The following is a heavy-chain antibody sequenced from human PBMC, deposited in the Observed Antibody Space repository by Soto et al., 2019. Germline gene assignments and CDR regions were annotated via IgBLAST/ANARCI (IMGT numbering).Heavy chain of an antibody. CDR2: IYPGDSDT. Sequence: GESLKISCKGSGYSFTSYWIGWVRQMPGKGLEWMGIIYPGDSDTRYSPSFQGQVTISADKSISTAYLQWSSLKASDTAMYYCATITTVTSNNYYFDYWGQGALVTVSS. V-gene: IGHV5-51*01. CDR3: ATITTVTSNNYYFDY. CDR1: GYSFTSYW. D-gene: IGHD4-17*01. J-gene: IGHJ4*02.